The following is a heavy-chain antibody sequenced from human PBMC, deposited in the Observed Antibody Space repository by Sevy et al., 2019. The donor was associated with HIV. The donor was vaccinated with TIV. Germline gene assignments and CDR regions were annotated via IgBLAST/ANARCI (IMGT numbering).Heavy chain of an antibody. V-gene: IGHV3-21*01. D-gene: IGHD5-12*01. CDR3: AREGDGYNSNGMDV. Sequence: GGSLRLSCAASAFTFSSYSMNWVRQAPGKGLEWVSSISSSSSYIYYADSVKGRFTISRDNAKNSLYLQMNSLRAEDTAVYYCAREGDGYNSNGMDVWGQGTTVTVSS. J-gene: IGHJ6*02. CDR2: ISSSSSYI. CDR1: AFTFSSYS.